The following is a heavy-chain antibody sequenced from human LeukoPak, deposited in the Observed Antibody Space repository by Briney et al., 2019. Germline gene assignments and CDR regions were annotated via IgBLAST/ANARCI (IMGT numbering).Heavy chain of an antibody. V-gene: IGHV3-48*03. CDR2: ISSCGNTI. D-gene: IGHD6-6*01. CDR1: EFTFTSYE. CDR3: ARGPSIAARYDAFDI. J-gene: IGHJ3*02. Sequence: GGSLRLSCAASEFTFTSYELNWVRQAPGKGLEWVSYISSCGNTISYADSVKGRFTISRDNAKNSLYLQVISLRAEDTAVYYCARGPSIAARYDAFDIWGQGTMVTVSS.